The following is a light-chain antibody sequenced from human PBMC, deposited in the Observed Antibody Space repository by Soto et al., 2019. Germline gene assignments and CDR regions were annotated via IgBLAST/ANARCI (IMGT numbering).Light chain of an antibody. Sequence: QSVLTQPASVSGSPGQSITISCTGTSNDVGSYNYVSWYQQHPGKAPKLMIFEVTNRPSGVSHRFSGSKSGDTASLTISGLQAEDGADYYCSSYTAFSTWVFGGGTKLTVL. CDR1: SNDVGSYNY. CDR3: SSYTAFSTWV. V-gene: IGLV2-14*01. CDR2: EVT. J-gene: IGLJ3*02.